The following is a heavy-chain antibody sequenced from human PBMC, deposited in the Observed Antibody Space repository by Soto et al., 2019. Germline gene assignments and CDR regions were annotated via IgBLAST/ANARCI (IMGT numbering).Heavy chain of an antibody. J-gene: IGHJ6*02. V-gene: IGHV4-39*01. CDR1: GGSISSSSYY. Sequence: PSETLSLTCTVSGGSISSSSYYWGWIRQPPGKGLEWIGSIYYSGSTYYNPSLKSRVTISVDTSKNQFSLKLSSVTAADTAVYYCARLKEDRGYDFWSGYYLFHYGMDVWGQGTTVTVFS. CDR3: ARLKEDRGYDFWSGYYLFHYGMDV. D-gene: IGHD3-3*01. CDR2: IYYSGST.